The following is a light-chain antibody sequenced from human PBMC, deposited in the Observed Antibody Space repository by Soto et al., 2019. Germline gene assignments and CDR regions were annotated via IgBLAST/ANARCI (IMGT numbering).Light chain of an antibody. CDR3: QQYDNLPFT. J-gene: IGKJ3*01. V-gene: IGKV1-33*01. CDR1: QDISNH. Sequence: DIQMTQSPSSLSASAGDRVTITCQASQDISNHLNWYQQKPGKAPKLLIYDASNLETGVPSRFSGSGSGTDVTFTISSLQPEDIETYYCQQYDNLPFTFGPGTKVDIK. CDR2: DAS.